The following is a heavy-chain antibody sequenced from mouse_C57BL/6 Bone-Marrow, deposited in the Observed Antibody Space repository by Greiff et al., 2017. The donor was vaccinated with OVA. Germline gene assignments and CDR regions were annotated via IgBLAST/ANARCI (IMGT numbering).Heavy chain of an antibody. Sequence: VQLKESGAELVKPGASVKLSCTASSFNIKDYYMHWVKQRTEQGLEWIGRIDPEDGETKYAPKFQGKATITADTSSNTAYLQLSSLTSEDTAVYYCASIYYYGSSPFAYWGQGTLVTVSA. CDR2: IDPEDGET. CDR1: SFNIKDYY. J-gene: IGHJ3*01. V-gene: IGHV14-2*01. CDR3: ASIYYYGSSPFAY. D-gene: IGHD1-1*01.